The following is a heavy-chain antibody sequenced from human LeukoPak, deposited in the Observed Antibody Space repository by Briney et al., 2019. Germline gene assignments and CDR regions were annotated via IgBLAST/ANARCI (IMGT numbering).Heavy chain of an antibody. CDR1: GITLSHYG. Sequence: GGSLRLSCVVSGITLSHYGMSWVRQAPGKGLEWVAGISGSGGSTNYADSVKGRFTISRDIPKNTLYLQMNSLRAEDTAVYFCAKRGVVIRVILVGFHKEAYYFDSWGQGALVTVSS. V-gene: IGHV3-23*01. CDR3: AKRGVVIRVILVGFHKEAYYFDS. CDR2: ISGSGGST. J-gene: IGHJ4*02. D-gene: IGHD3-22*01.